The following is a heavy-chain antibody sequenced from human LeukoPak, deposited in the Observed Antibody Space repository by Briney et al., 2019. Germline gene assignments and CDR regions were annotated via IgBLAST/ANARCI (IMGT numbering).Heavy chain of an antibody. Sequence: EASVKVSCKASGGTFSSYAISWVRQAPGQGLEWRGGIIPIFGTANYAQKFQGRVTITADESTSTAYMELSSLRSEDTAVYYCAVALGYYYGMDVWGKGTTVTVSS. V-gene: IGHV1-69*13. CDR2: IIPIFGTA. CDR3: AVALGYYYGMDV. CDR1: GGTFSSYA. D-gene: IGHD3-16*01. J-gene: IGHJ6*04.